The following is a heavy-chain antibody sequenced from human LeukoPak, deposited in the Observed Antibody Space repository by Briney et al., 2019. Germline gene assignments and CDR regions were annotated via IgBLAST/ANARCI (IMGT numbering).Heavy chain of an antibody. CDR2: IIPIFGTA. V-gene: IGHV1-69*13. CDR3: ARSEMATTRSLYFDY. D-gene: IGHD5-24*01. Sequence: SVKVSCKASGGTFSSYAISWVRQAPGQGLEWMGGIIPIFGTANYAQKFQGRVTITADESTSTAYMELSSLRSEDTAVYYCARSEMATTRSLYFDYWGQGTLVTVSS. J-gene: IGHJ4*02. CDR1: GGTFSSYA.